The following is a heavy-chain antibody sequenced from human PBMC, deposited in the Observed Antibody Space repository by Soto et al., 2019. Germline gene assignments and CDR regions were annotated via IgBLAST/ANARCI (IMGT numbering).Heavy chain of an antibody. CDR3: ARRYDIAAAGYYFDY. CDR1: GGSISSYY. CDR2: IYYSGST. Sequence: SETLSLTCTVSGGSISSYYWSWIRQPPGKGLEWIGYIYYSGSTYYNPSLKSRVAISVDTSKNQFSLKLSSVTAADTAVYYCARRYDIAAAGYYFDYWGQGTLVTVS. V-gene: IGHV4-59*04. D-gene: IGHD6-13*01. J-gene: IGHJ4*02.